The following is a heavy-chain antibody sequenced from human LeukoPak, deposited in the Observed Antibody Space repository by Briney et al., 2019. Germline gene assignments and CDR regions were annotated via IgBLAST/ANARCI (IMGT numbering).Heavy chain of an antibody. V-gene: IGHV3-23*01. CDR3: AKGAGYDFWSGYYTS. CDR2: ISGSGGST. CDR1: GFTFSSYA. J-gene: IGHJ5*02. D-gene: IGHD3-3*01. Sequence: GGSLRLSCAASGFTFSSYAMSWVRQAPGMGLEWVSVISGSGGSTYYADSVKGRFTISRDNSKNTLYLQMNSLRAEDTAEYYCAKGAGYDFWSGYYTSWGQGTLVTVSS.